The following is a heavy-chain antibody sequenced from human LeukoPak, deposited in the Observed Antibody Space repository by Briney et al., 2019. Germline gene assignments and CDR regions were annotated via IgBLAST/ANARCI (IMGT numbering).Heavy chain of an antibody. Sequence: PSETLSLTCAVYGGSFSGYYWSWIRQPPGKGLEWIGEINHSGSTNYNPSLKSRVTISVDTSKNQFSLKLSSVTAADTAVYYCARGGNGPGRPFDYWGQGTLVTVSS. D-gene: IGHD3-10*01. CDR3: ARGGNGPGRPFDY. CDR1: GGSFSGYY. V-gene: IGHV4-34*01. J-gene: IGHJ4*02. CDR2: INHSGST.